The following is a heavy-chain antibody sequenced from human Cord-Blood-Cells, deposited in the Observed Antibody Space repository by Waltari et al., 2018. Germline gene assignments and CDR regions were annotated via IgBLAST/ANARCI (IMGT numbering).Heavy chain of an antibody. J-gene: IGHJ3*02. CDR2: IKQDGSEK. Sequence: EVQLVESGGGLVQPGGSLRLSCAASGYTFSSYCIRWVCKAPGKGLEWVANIKQDGSEKYYVDSVKGRFTISRDNAKNSLYLQMNSLRAEDTAVYYCARDYSQLGDAFDIWGQGTMVTVSS. V-gene: IGHV3-7*01. D-gene: IGHD6-13*01. CDR1: GYTFSSYC. CDR3: ARDYSQLGDAFDI.